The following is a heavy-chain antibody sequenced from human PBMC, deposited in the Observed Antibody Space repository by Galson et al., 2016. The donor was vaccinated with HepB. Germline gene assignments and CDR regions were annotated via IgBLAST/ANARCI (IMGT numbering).Heavy chain of an antibody. V-gene: IGHV3-21*01. D-gene: IGHD6-13*01. J-gene: IGHJ3*02. Sequence: SLRLSCATSGFTFTRYNMNWVRQAPGKGLEWVSSISSGSSYIYYADSVKGRFTISRDNVKKSLYLQMHRLRPEDTAVYYCARVREQQLLDAFDIWGQGTMVTVSS. CDR1: GFTFTRYN. CDR2: ISSGSSYI. CDR3: ARVREQQLLDAFDI.